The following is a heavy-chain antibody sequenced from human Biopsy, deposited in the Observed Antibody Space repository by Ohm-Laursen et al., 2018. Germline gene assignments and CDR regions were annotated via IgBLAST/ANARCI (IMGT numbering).Heavy chain of an antibody. J-gene: IGHJ4*02. V-gene: IGHV3-53*01. D-gene: IGHD1-14*01. CDR2: INTSGGST. CDR1: GFTVSSNY. Sequence: SLRLSCAASGFTVSSNYMSWVRQAPGKGLEWVSVINTSGGSTHYAVSVKGRFTISRDNSKNTLYLRMNSLRAEDTAVYYCAKPADSYGSEFYFDYWGQGTLVTASS. CDR3: AKPADSYGSEFYFDY.